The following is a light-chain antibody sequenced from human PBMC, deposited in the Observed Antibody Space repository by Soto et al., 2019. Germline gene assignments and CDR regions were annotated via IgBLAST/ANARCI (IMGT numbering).Light chain of an antibody. Sequence: EIVMTQSPATLSVSPGERATLSCRASQSVSSNLAWCQQKPGQAPRLLIYGAYNRATGIQDRFSGSGSGTDFTLTIRRLEPEDFAVYYCKQYGSSSWTFGQGTKVDIK. CDR1: QSVSSN. V-gene: IGKV3-20*01. J-gene: IGKJ1*01. CDR2: GAY. CDR3: KQYGSSSWT.